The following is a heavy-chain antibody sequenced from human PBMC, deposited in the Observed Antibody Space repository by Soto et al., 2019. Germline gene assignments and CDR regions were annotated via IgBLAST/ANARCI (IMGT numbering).Heavy chain of an antibody. J-gene: IGHJ4*02. D-gene: IGHD6-19*01. V-gene: IGHV3-23*01. CDR3: AKFFEYSSGWYPDFFDY. Sequence: PGVSLRLSCAASGFTFSSYAMSWVRQAPGKGLEWVSAISGSGGSTYYADSVKGRFTISRDNSKNTLYLQMNSLRAEDTAVYYCAKFFEYSSGWYPDFFDYWGQGTLVTVSS. CDR2: ISGSGGST. CDR1: GFTFSSYA.